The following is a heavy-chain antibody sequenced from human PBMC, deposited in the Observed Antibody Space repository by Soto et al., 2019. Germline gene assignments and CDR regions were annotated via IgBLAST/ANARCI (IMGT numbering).Heavy chain of an antibody. Sequence: PSETLSLTCTVSGGSISSGDYYWSLIRQPPGKGLEWIGYIYYSGSTYYNPSLKSRVTISVDTSKNQFSLKLSSVTAADTAVYYCARGCSGGSCYSGAPTDYWGQGTLVTVSS. CDR2: IYYSGST. J-gene: IGHJ4*02. V-gene: IGHV4-30-4*01. CDR1: GGSISSGDYY. D-gene: IGHD2-15*01. CDR3: ARGCSGGSCYSGAPTDY.